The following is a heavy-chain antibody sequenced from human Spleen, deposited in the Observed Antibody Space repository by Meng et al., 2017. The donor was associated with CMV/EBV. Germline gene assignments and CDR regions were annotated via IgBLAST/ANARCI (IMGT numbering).Heavy chain of an antibody. D-gene: IGHD1-26*01. CDR2: VYHRGNA. V-gene: IGHV4-38-2*02. CDR1: GSSITGAYY. J-gene: IGHJ3*01. Sequence: SETLSLTCTVSGSSITGAYYWAWIRQPPGKALEWIGSVYHRGNAYYIPSLEGRFTISVDTSKNQFSLRLTSVTAADTAVYHCAREVGAPYFDVWGQGTVVTVSS. CDR3: AREVGAPYFDV.